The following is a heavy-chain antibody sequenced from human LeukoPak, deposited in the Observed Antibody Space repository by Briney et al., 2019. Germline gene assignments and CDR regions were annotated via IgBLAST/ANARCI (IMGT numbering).Heavy chain of an antibody. Sequence: SETLSLTCAVSGGSISSSNWWSWVRQPPGKGLEWIGEIYHSGSTNYNPSLKSRVTISVDKSKNQFSLKLSSVTAADTAVYYCARGAYDYVWGSYRPNWFDPWGQGTLVTVSS. CDR3: ARGAYDYVWGSYRPNWFDP. J-gene: IGHJ5*02. CDR2: IYHSGST. D-gene: IGHD3-16*02. V-gene: IGHV4-4*02. CDR1: GGSISSSNW.